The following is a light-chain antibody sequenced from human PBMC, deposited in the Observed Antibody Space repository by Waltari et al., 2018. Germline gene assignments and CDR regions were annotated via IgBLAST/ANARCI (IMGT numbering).Light chain of an antibody. J-gene: IGLJ3*02. CDR1: SSDIGNYNY. Sequence: QSALTQPPPASGSPGQSVTISCTGTSSDIGNYNYVSWYQQHPGKAPKLMIYEVTKRPSGVPDRFSGSKSGNTASLTVSGLQAEDEADYYCSSYAGSNNFVVFGGGTKLTVL. CDR3: SSYAGSNNFVV. V-gene: IGLV2-8*01. CDR2: EVT.